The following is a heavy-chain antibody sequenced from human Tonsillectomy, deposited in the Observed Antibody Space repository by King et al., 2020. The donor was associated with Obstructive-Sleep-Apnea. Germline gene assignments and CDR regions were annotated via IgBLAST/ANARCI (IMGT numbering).Heavy chain of an antibody. J-gene: IGHJ4*02. D-gene: IGHD1-26*01. V-gene: IGHV3-9*01. CDR1: GFNLDDYA. CDR2: ISWDVGNI. Sequence: VQLVESGGGLVQPGRSLRLSCAASGFNLDDYAMHWVRQVPGKGLEWVSGISWDVGNIGYADSVKGRFTITRANAKNSLYLQMNSLRAEDTALYYCAKDMGFDTGGGFDYWGQGALVTVFS. CDR3: AKDMGFDTGGGFDY.